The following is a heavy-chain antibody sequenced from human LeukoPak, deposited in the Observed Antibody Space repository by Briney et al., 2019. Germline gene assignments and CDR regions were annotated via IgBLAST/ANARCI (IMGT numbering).Heavy chain of an antibody. Sequence: SVKVSYKASGGTFSSYAISWVRQAPGQGLEWMGGIIPIFGTADYAQKFQGRVTITTDESTSTAYMELSSLRSEDTAVYYCASGWSGYYSGYYYMDVWGKGTTVTVSS. CDR3: ASGWSGYYSGYYYMDV. CDR1: GGTFSSYA. J-gene: IGHJ6*03. V-gene: IGHV1-69*05. D-gene: IGHD3-3*01. CDR2: IIPIFGTA.